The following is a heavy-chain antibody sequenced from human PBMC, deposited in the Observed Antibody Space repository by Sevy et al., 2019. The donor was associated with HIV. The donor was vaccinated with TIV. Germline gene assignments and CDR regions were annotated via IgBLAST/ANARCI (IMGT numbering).Heavy chain of an antibody. D-gene: IGHD1-26*01. CDR1: GFSFSNYN. J-gene: IGHJ4*02. CDR2: FTGSSDYI. CDR3: AKWDADRRWYFDY. V-gene: IGHV3-21*06. Sequence: GGSLRLSCAASGFSFSNYNMNWVRQAPEKGLEWVSSFTGSSDYIYYADSVKGRFTISRDNAKNSLYLRMNSLKTEDTAVYYCAKWDADRRWYFDYWGQGILVTVSS.